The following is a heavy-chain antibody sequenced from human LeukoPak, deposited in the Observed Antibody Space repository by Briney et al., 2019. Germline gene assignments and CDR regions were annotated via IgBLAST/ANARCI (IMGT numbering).Heavy chain of an antibody. Sequence: ASVKVSCKASGYTFTSYGISWVRQAPGQGLEWMGWISAYNGNTNYAQKLQGRVTMTTDTSTSTAYMELRSLRSDDTAVYYCARVPTYCGGDCYLLGYWGQGTLVTVFS. V-gene: IGHV1-18*01. CDR1: GYTFTSYG. CDR3: ARVPTYCGGDCYLLGY. D-gene: IGHD2-21*01. CDR2: ISAYNGNT. J-gene: IGHJ4*02.